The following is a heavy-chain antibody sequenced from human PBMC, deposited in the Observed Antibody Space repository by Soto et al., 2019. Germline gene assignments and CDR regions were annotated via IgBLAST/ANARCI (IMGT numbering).Heavy chain of an antibody. D-gene: IGHD1-1*01. CDR1: GYTFTSYG. V-gene: IGHV1-46*01. Sequence: ASVKVSCKASGYTFTSYGISWVRQAPGQGLEWMGWINPSGGSTSYAQKFQGRVTMTRDTSTSTVYMELSSLRSEDTAVYYCARGTGTTKSFDYWGQGTLVTVSS. CDR2: INPSGGST. J-gene: IGHJ4*02. CDR3: ARGTGTTKSFDY.